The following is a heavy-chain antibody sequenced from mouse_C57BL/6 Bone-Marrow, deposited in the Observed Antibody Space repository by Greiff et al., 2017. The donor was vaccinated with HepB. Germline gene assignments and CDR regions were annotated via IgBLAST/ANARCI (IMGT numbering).Heavy chain of an antibody. CDR2: IYPGNSDT. Sequence: VQLKQSGTVLARPGASVKMSCKTSGYTFTSYWMHWVKQRPGQGLEWIGAIYPGNSDTSYNQKFKGKAKLTAVTSASTAYMELSSLTNEDSAVYYCTRWLLRPYYYAMDYWGQGTSVTVSS. CDR3: TRWLLRPYYYAMDY. V-gene: IGHV1-5*01. J-gene: IGHJ4*01. CDR1: GYTFTSYW. D-gene: IGHD1-2*01.